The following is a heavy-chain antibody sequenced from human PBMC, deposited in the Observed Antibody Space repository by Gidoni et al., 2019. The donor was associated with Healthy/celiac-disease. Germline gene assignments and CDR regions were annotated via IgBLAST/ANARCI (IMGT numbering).Heavy chain of an antibody. D-gene: IGHD3-3*01. Sequence: QLQLQESGPGLVKPPETLSLTCTVSGGSISSSSYSWGWIRQPPGKGLEWIGSIYYSGSTYYNPSLKSRVTISVDTSKNQFSLKLSSVTAADTAVYYCARQLTIFGVVTYFDYWGQGTLVTVSS. CDR3: ARQLTIFGVVTYFDY. J-gene: IGHJ4*02. CDR2: IYYSGST. V-gene: IGHV4-39*01. CDR1: GGSISSSSYS.